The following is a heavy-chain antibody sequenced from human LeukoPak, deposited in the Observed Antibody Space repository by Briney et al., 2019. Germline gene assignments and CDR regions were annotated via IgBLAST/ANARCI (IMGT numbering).Heavy chain of an antibody. CDR3: AMQINGSCSPLDY. Sequence: SETLSLTCAVYGGSFSGYYWSWIRQPPGKGLEWIGEINHSGSTNYNPSLKSRVTISVDTSKNQFSLKLSSVTAADTAVYYCAMQINGSCSPLDYWGQGTLVTVSS. D-gene: IGHD2-15*01. V-gene: IGHV4-34*01. CDR1: GGSFSGYY. CDR2: INHSGST. J-gene: IGHJ4*02.